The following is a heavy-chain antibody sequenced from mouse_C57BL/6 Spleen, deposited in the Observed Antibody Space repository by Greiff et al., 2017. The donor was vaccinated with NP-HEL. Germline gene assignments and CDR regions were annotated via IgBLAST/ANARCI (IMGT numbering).Heavy chain of an antibody. J-gene: IGHJ4*01. CDR1: GYSFTGYF. CDR2: INPYNGDT. V-gene: IGHV1-20*01. Sequence: EVQLQQSGPELVKPGDSVKISCKASGYSFTGYFMNWVMQSHGKSLEWIGRINPYNGDTFYNQKFKGKATLTVDKSSSTAHMELRSLTSEDSAVYYCARWGLYYYAMDYWGQGTSVTVSS. CDR3: ARWGLYYYAMDY.